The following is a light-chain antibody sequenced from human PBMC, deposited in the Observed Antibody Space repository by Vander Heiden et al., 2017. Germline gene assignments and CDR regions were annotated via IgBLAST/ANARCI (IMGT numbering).Light chain of an antibody. Sequence: DIQMTQSPSSLSASVGDRVIITCRASQNIDNYLNWYQQKPGEAPRLLISGATTLQNEVPSRFSGGGSGTYFTLTISSLRPEDLATYDGQHHYTFGEGTKLEIK. CDR2: GAT. CDR3: QHHYT. CDR1: QNIDNY. V-gene: IGKV1-39*01. J-gene: IGKJ4*02.